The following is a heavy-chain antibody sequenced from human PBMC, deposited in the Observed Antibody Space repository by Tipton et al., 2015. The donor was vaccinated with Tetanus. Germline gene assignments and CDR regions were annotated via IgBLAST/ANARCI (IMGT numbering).Heavy chain of an antibody. J-gene: IGHJ4*02. D-gene: IGHD1-26*01. V-gene: IGHV4-39*07. CDR2: IHSSGST. CDR3: ARDIEEVGATKYFDY. CDR1: GVSITSSSYY. Sequence: GLVKPSETLSLICSVSGVSITSSSYYWGWIRQPPGKGPEWIGQIHSSGSTNYIPSLKSRVTISLDTSKNQFSLRLTSVTAADTAVYYCARDIEEVGATKYFDYWGQGTLVTVSS.